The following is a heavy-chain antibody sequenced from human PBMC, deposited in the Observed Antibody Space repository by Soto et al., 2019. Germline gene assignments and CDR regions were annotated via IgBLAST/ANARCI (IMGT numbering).Heavy chain of an antibody. V-gene: IGHV1-46*01. J-gene: IGHJ4*02. D-gene: IGHD2-15*01. Sequence: QVQLVQSGAEVKRPGASVKVSCKASGYTFTTYYMHWVRQAPGQGLEWLGIINPNGGSTTYAQKFQGRVTMTRDTSTSTVYLELSSLRSEDTAVYSCARAGYCSGGTCFHGNCDYWGQGTLVTVSA. CDR2: INPNGGST. CDR1: GYTFTTYY. CDR3: ARAGYCSGGTCFHGNCDY.